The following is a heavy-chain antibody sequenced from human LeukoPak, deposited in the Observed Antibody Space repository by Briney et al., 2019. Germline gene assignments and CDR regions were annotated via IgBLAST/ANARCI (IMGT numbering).Heavy chain of an antibody. Sequence: GASVKVSCKASGFAFSSSGFNWVRQAPGQGLEWMGWISGYNGNTDYAQKFQGRVSMTTDTSTSTAYMELGTLRSDDTAVYYCATSGIWTPEYFQHWGQGTLVTVSS. V-gene: IGHV1-18*01. CDR2: ISGYNGNT. D-gene: IGHD1-26*01. J-gene: IGHJ1*01. CDR3: ATSGIWTPEYFQH. CDR1: GFAFSSSG.